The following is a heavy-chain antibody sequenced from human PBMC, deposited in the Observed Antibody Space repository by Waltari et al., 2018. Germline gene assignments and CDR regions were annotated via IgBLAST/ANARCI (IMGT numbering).Heavy chain of an antibody. CDR2: ISSSSSYI. V-gene: IGHV3-21*01. Sequence: EVQLVESGGGLVKPGGSLRLSCAASGFTFSSYSMNWVRQAPGKGLEWVSSISSSSSYIYYADSVKGRFTISRDNAKNSLYLQMNSLRAEDTAVYYCARGNRLRVSMIYYMDVWGKGTTVTISS. D-gene: IGHD2-8*01. CDR1: GFTFSSYS. CDR3: ARGNRLRVSMIYYMDV. J-gene: IGHJ6*03.